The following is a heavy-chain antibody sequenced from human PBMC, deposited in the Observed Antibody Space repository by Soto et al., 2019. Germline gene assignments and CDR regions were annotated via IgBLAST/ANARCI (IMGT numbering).Heavy chain of an antibody. Sequence: PSETLSLTCAVYGGSFSSYYWGWIRQPPGKGLEWIGSIYYSGSTYYNPSLKSRVTISVDTSKNQFSLKLSSVTAADTAVYYCARHDYGGFGLWGQGTLVTVSS. CDR2: IYYSGST. D-gene: IGHD4-17*01. V-gene: IGHV4-39*01. CDR3: ARHDYGGFGL. J-gene: IGHJ4*02. CDR1: GGSFSSYY.